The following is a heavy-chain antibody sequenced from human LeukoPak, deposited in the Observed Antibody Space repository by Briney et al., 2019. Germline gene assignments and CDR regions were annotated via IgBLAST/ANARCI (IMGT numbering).Heavy chain of an antibody. CDR1: GFTFSSYA. Sequence: PLGGSLRLSCAASGFTFSSYAMIWVRQAPGKGLEWASAITASGGSTYYADAVKGRFTISRDNSKNTLYLQMNSLRAGDTAVYYCAKVMTARPDYWGQGTLVTVSS. CDR2: ITASGGST. V-gene: IGHV3-23*01. D-gene: IGHD6-6*01. CDR3: AKVMTARPDY. J-gene: IGHJ4*02.